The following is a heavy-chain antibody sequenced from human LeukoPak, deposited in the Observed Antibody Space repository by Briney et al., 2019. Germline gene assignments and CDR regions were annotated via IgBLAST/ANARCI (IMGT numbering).Heavy chain of an antibody. Sequence: ASVKVSCKASGYTFSGYSMHWVRQAPGQGLEWMGRINPNSGVTYYAQKFQGRVTMTSDTSITTAYMELSSLTSDDTAAYYCARDASNWSAFNSWGQGTLVIVSS. J-gene: IGHJ5*01. CDR2: INPNSGVT. D-gene: IGHD1-20*01. CDR1: GYTFSGYS. V-gene: IGHV1-2*06. CDR3: ARDASNWSAFNS.